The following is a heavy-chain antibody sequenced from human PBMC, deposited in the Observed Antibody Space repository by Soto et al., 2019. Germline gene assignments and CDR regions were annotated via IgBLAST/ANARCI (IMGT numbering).Heavy chain of an antibody. CDR2: INPSGGST. Sequence: ASVKVSCKASGYTFTSYYMHWVRQAPGQGLEWMGIINPSGGSTSYAQKFQGRVTMTRDTSTSTVYMELSSLRSEDTAVYYCAGRGIAAAGIEIYYYMDVWGKGTTVTVSS. CDR3: AGRGIAAAGIEIYYYMDV. CDR1: GYTFTSYY. J-gene: IGHJ6*03. D-gene: IGHD6-13*01. V-gene: IGHV1-46*03.